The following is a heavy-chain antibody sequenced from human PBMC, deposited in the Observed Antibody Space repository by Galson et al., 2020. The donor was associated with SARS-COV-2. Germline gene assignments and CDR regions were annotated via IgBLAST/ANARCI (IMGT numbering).Heavy chain of an antibody. D-gene: IGHD3-22*01. CDR2: IDWNDDK. V-gene: IGHV2-70*11. J-gene: IGHJ4*02. CDR1: GFSLITSGMS. CDR3: ARGRIGVPDY. Sequence: SGPMLVKPTQTLTLTCTFSGFSLITSGMSVNWIRQPPGKALEWLARIDWNDDKYYNTSLETRLTISKDTSKNQVVLTMTNMDPVDTATFYCARGRIGVPDYWGQGTLVTVSS.